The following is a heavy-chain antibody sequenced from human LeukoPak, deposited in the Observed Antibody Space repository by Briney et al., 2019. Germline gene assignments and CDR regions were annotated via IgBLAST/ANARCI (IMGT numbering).Heavy chain of an antibody. CDR2: IRSKTNTYAT. J-gene: IGHJ5*02. V-gene: IGHV3-73*01. CDR1: GFTFSGSA. CDR3: TASLAYCGGDCYYP. Sequence: GGSLRLSCAASGFTFSGSAMHWVRQTSGKGLEWVSRIRSKTNTYATAYAASVKGRFTISRDDSKNTAYLQMNSLKTEDTAVYYCTASLAYCGGDCYYPWGQGTLVTVSS. D-gene: IGHD2-21*02.